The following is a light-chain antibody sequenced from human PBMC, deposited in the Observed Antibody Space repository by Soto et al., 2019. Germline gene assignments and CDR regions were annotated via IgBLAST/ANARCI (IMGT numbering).Light chain of an antibody. CDR2: DDS. V-gene: IGLV3-21*02. Sequence: SYELTQPPSVSVAPGQTARITCGGTRIGSKSVQWYEQKAGQAPVLVDYDDSDRPSGIPGRFSGSKSGNTATLTISDVGAGDDADYYCQVWDSSRDHYVFGPGTKLTVL. J-gene: IGLJ1*01. CDR1: RIGSKS. CDR3: QVWDSSRDHYV.